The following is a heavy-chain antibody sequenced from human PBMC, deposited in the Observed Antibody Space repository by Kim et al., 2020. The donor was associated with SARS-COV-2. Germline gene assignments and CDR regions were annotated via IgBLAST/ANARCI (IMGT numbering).Heavy chain of an antibody. CDR3: ARAGTDRGVVVVPAAILWVYGMDV. D-gene: IGHD2-2*01. CDR2: ISSSGSTI. Sequence: GGSLRLSCAASGFTFSDYYMSWIRQAPGKGLEWVSYISSSGSTIYYADSVKGRFTISRDNAKNSLYLQMNSLRAEDTAVYYCARAGTDRGVVVVPAAILWVYGMDVWGQGTTVTVSS. V-gene: IGHV3-11*04. J-gene: IGHJ6*02. CDR1: GFTFSDYY.